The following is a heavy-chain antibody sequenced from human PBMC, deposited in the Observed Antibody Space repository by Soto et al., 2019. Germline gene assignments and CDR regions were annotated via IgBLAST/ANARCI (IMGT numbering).Heavy chain of an antibody. V-gene: IGHV4-31*03. CDR3: ASLTPYDIAY. J-gene: IGHJ4*02. CDR1: GGSISSGGYY. Sequence: ASETMYLTCTVSGGSISSGGYYWSWIRQHPGKGLEWIGYIYYSGSTYYNPSLKSRVTISVDTSKNQFSLKLSSVTAADTAVYYCASLTPYDIAYWGQGTLVTVSS. CDR2: IYYSGST. D-gene: IGHD3-9*01.